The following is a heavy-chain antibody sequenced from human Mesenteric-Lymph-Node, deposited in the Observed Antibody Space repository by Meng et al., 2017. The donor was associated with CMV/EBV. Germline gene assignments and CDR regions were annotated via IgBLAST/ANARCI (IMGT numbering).Heavy chain of an antibody. D-gene: IGHD2-15*01. CDR1: GFSVSGYW. CDR3: VRDVDSRLDH. CDR2: INSDGST. Sequence: LSLTCVASGFSVSGYWMHWVRQAPGKGLVWVSRINSDGSTSYADSVKGRFVISRDNAKNTLYLQMNSLRADDTALYFCVRDVDSRLDHWGQGTRVTVSS. V-gene: IGHV3-74*01. J-gene: IGHJ4*02.